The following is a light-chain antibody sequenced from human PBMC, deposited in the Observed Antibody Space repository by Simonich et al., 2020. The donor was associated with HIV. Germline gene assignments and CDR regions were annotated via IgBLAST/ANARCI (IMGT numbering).Light chain of an antibody. CDR3: QQYYSTPRT. Sequence: DIVMTQSPDSLAVSLGERATINCKSSQNVLYSSNNKNYLSWYQQKPGQPPKLLIYWASTRESGVPARFSGSGSGTDFTRTISSLQAEDVAVYYCQQYYSTPRTFGQGTKVEIK. CDR1: QNVLYSSNNKNY. J-gene: IGKJ1*01. CDR2: WAS. V-gene: IGKV4-1*01.